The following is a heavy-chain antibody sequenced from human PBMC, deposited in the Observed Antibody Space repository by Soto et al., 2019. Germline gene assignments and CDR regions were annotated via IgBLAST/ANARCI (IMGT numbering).Heavy chain of an antibody. CDR1: GGSISSGGYY. CDR3: ARGLLFGVVTPLDY. V-gene: IGHV4-31*11. Sequence: PSETLSLTCAVSGGSISSGGYYWSWIRQHPGKGLEWIGYIYYSGSTYYNPSLKSRVTISVDTSKNQFSLKLSSVTAADTAVYYCARGLLFGVVTPLDYWGQGTLVTVSS. J-gene: IGHJ4*02. CDR2: IYYSGST. D-gene: IGHD3-3*01.